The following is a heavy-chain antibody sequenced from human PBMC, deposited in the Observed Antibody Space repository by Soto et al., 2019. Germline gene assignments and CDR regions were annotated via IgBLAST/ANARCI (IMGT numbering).Heavy chain of an antibody. D-gene: IGHD3-3*01. Sequence: QITLNESGPTPVKPRQTLTLTCTFSGFSPTTSGVGVGWIRQSPGKAPEWLALIYWDDDKRYSPSLKSRLTITKDTSKNQVVLTMADLHPADTATYYCAHRVLRTVFGLVTTTAIYFDFWGQGTPVAVSS. CDR1: GFSPTTSGVG. CDR2: IYWDDDK. J-gene: IGHJ4*02. CDR3: AHRVLRTVFGLVTTTAIYFDF. V-gene: IGHV2-5*02.